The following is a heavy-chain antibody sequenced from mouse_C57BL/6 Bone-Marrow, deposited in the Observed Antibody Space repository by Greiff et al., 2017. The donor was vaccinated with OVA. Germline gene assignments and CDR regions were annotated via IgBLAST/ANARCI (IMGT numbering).Heavy chain of an antibody. CDR3: ARGGSGYPFAY. CDR2: IDPANGNT. D-gene: IGHD3-2*02. CDR1: GFHIKNTY. J-gene: IGHJ3*01. V-gene: IGHV14-3*01. Sequence: VQLQQSVAELVRPGASVKLSCTASGFHIKNTYMHWVKQRPEKGLEWIGRIDPANGNTKYAPKFQGKATITADKSYNTAYLQLSILTSEDTAIYYCARGGSGYPFAYWGQGTLVTVSA.